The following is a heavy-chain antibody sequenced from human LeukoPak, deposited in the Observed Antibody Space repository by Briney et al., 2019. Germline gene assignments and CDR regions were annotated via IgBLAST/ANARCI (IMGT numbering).Heavy chain of an antibody. CDR1: GFTFSTYW. D-gene: IGHD6-19*01. CDR2: IKNDGSDI. J-gene: IGHJ4*02. CDR3: ARDHLAGWALEY. Sequence: TGGSLRPSCAASGFTFSTYWMFWVRQAPGKGLEWLASIKNDGSDIYYEDSVKGRFTISRDNAKNSLYLQLNSLRAEDTAVYFCARDHLAGWALEYWGQGTPVTVSS. V-gene: IGHV3-7*01.